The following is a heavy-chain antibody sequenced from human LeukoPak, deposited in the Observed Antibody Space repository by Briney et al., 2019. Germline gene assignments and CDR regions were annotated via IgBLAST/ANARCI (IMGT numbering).Heavy chain of an antibody. D-gene: IGHD5-18*01. CDR3: ATEADTAMALPKN. Sequence: GGSLRLSCAASGFTFSNAWMSWVRQAPGKGLEWVGRIKSKKDGGTTDYAAPVKGRFTISRDDSKNMVFLQMNSLKIADTALYFCATEADTAMALPKNWGQGTLVTVSS. V-gene: IGHV3-15*01. CDR2: IKSKKDGGTT. J-gene: IGHJ4*02. CDR1: GFTFSNAW.